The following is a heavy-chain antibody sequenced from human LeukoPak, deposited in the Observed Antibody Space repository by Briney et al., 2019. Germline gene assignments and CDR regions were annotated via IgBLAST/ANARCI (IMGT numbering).Heavy chain of an antibody. D-gene: IGHD1-1*01. CDR3: ARDLHDHLRGGNYYYMDV. CDR2: IKQDGSEK. Sequence: GGSLRLSCAASGFIFSSYWMSWVRQAPGKGLEWVANIKQDGSEKYYVDSVKGRFTISRDNAKNSLYLQMNSLRAEDTAVYYCARDLHDHLRGGNYYYMDVWGKGTTVTVSS. J-gene: IGHJ6*03. V-gene: IGHV3-7*01. CDR1: GFIFSSYW.